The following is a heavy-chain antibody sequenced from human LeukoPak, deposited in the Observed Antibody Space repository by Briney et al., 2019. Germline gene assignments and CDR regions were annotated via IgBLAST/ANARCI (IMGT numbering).Heavy chain of an antibody. J-gene: IGHJ6*03. D-gene: IGHD3-22*01. CDR3: ARTYCYDWDMDV. Sequence: SQTLSLTCTVSGGSISSGSYYWSWIRQPAGKGLEWIGRIYTSGSTNYNPSLKSRVTISVDTSKNQFSLKLSSVTAADTAVYYCARTYCYDWDMDVWGKGTTVTVSS. CDR2: IYTSGST. V-gene: IGHV4-61*02. CDR1: GGSISSGSYY.